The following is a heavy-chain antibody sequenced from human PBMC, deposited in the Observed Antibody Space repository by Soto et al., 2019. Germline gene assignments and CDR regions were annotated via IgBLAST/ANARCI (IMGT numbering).Heavy chain of an antibody. CDR1: GGSISSYY. Sequence: SETLSLTCTVSGGSISSYYWSWIRQPPGKGLEWIGYIYYSGSTNYNPSLKSQVTISVDTSKNQFSLKLSSVTAADTAVYYCARLRFHGDYRFDYWGQGTLVTVSS. CDR2: IYYSGST. D-gene: IGHD4-17*01. V-gene: IGHV4-59*01. J-gene: IGHJ4*02. CDR3: ARLRFHGDYRFDY.